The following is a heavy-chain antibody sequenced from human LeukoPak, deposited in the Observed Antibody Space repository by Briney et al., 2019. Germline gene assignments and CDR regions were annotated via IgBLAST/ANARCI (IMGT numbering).Heavy chain of an antibody. CDR3: ARSVNSGCLDC. J-gene: IGHJ4*02. CDR2: TYYRSKWNY. D-gene: IGHD3-10*01. V-gene: IGHV6-1*01. CDR1: GDSVSSNNAV. Sequence: SQTLSLTCAISGDSVSSNNAVWNWIRQSLSRGLEWLGKTYYRSKWNYDYAVSMKSRITINPDTSKNHFSLQLSSVTPEDTAVYYCARSVNSGCLDCWGQGVLVTVSS.